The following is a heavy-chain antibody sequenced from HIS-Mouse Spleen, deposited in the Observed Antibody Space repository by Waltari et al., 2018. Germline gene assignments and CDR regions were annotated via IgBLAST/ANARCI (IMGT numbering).Heavy chain of an antibody. CDR1: GGSISSSSYY. V-gene: IGHV4-39*07. D-gene: IGHD6-13*01. CDR3: AREIPYSSSWYDWYFDL. Sequence: QLQLQESGPGLVKPSETLSLTCTVSGGSISSSSYYWGWIRQPPGKGLGWFGSFYYRGSTYYNPSLKSRVTISVDTSKNQFSLKLSSVTAADTAVYYCAREIPYSSSWYDWYFDLWGRGTLVTVSS. J-gene: IGHJ2*01. CDR2: FYYRGST.